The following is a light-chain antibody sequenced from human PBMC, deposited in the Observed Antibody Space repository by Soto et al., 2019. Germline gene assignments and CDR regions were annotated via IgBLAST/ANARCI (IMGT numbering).Light chain of an antibody. Sequence: DIQMTQSPSSLSASVGDRVIITCRASQSISSFLNWYQQKPGKAPKLLIYAASSLQSGVPSRFSGSGSGTDFTLTISSLQPEDFATYHCQQSYTAPYTFGQGTKLAIK. CDR2: AAS. CDR3: QQSYTAPYT. CDR1: QSISSF. J-gene: IGKJ2*01. V-gene: IGKV1-39*01.